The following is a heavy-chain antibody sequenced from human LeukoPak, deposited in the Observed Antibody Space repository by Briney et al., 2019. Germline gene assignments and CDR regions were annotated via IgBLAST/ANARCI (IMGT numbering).Heavy chain of an antibody. CDR3: ARASGYSYGYGWGTYYYYYYMDV. CDR1: GYTFTSYG. J-gene: IGHJ6*03. D-gene: IGHD5-18*01. V-gene: IGHV1-18*01. Sequence: ASVKVSCKASGYTFTSYGISWVRQAPGQGLEWMGWISAYNGNTNYAQKLQGRVTMTTDTSTSTAYMELRSLRSDDTAVYYCARASGYSYGYGWGTYYYYYYMDVWGKGTTVTISS. CDR2: ISAYNGNT.